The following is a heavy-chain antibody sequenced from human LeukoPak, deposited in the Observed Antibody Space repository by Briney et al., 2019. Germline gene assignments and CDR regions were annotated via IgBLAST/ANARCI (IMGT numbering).Heavy chain of an antibody. CDR3: ARSQGIAAAGPAFDI. Sequence: GGSLRLSCAASGFTFSSYAMHWVRQAPGKGLEWVAVISYDGSNKYYADSVKGRFTISRDNSKNTLYLQMNSLRAEDTAVYYCARSQGIAAAGPAFDIWGQGTMVTVSS. CDR1: GFTFSSYA. CDR2: ISYDGSNK. J-gene: IGHJ3*02. D-gene: IGHD6-13*01. V-gene: IGHV3-30-3*01.